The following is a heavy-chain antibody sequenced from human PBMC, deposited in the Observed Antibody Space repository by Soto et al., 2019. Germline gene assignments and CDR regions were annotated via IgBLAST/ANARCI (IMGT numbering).Heavy chain of an antibody. D-gene: IGHD5-12*01. CDR2: INHSGSA. CDR1: GWSFSGDY. V-gene: IGHV4-34*01. J-gene: IGHJ3*02. Sequence: EPLSLTCAVYGWSFSGDYWSWIRQPPGKGLEWIGEINHSGSANYNPSLKSRLTISVDTSTNQFSLKQSSVHTADTAVYYCARNRFELLPLGVAFDIWGQGTMVTVSS. CDR3: ARNRFELLPLGVAFDI.